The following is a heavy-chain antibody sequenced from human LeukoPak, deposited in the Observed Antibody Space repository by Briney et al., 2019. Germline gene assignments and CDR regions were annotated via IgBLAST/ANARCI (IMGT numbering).Heavy chain of an antibody. D-gene: IGHD2-15*01. CDR1: GGSFSGYY. V-gene: IGHV4-34*01. Sequence: PSETLSLTCAVYGGSFSGYYWNWIRQPPGKGLEWIGEINHSGSTNYNPSLKSRVTISVDTSKNQFSLKLGSVTAADTAVYYCAGMTSRGGGIWGQGTMVTVSS. CDR3: AGMTSRGGGI. CDR2: INHSGST. J-gene: IGHJ3*02.